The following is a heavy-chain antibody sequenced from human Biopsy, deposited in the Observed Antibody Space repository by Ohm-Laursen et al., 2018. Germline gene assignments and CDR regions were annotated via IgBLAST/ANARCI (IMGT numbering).Heavy chain of an antibody. CDR3: ARVRGGFVEWFDY. Sequence: SDTLSLTCIVSRDSNSNYYWPWIRQSPGKGLEWIGYIYYTGSTNYNPSLKSRVTISVDTSKRQFYLELSSVTAADTAIYYCARVRGGFVEWFDYWGQGTLITVAS. J-gene: IGHJ5*01. V-gene: IGHV4-59*07. CDR1: RDSNSNYY. D-gene: IGHD3-3*01. CDR2: IYYTGST.